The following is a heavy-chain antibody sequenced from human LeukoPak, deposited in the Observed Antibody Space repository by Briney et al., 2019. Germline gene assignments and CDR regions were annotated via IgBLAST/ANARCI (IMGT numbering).Heavy chain of an antibody. CDR3: ARDRDRGTQVANHFDH. J-gene: IGHJ4*02. V-gene: IGHV3-21*04. Sequence: GGSLRLSCATSGFIFSDYSMAWVRQPPGRGLEWVAVISWRSGYIAYAYSMRGRFTISRDNSANTPYIQMNSLRAEHTAVYYCARDRDRGTQVANHFDHWGQGTLVTVSS. CDR2: ISWRSGYI. D-gene: IGHD5-12*01. CDR1: GFIFSDYS.